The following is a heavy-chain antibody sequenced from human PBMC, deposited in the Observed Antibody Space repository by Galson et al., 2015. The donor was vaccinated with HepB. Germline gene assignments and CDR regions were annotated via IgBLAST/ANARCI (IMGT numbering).Heavy chain of an antibody. CDR3: ARWYYYGSGSDY. CDR2: IYYSGST. V-gene: IGHV4-39*01. CDR1: SYY. J-gene: IGHJ4*02. Sequence: SYYWSWIRQPPGKGLEWIGSIYYSGSTYYNPSLKSRVTISVDTSKNQFSLKLSSVTAADTAVYYCARWYYYGSGSDYWGQGTLVTVSS. D-gene: IGHD3-10*01.